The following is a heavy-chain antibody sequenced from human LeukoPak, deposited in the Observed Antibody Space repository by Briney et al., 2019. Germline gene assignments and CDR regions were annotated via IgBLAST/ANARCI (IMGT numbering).Heavy chain of an antibody. D-gene: IGHD3-22*01. CDR1: GGSISSYY. Sequence: SETLSLTCTVAGGSISSYYWSWIRQPPGKGMEWIGYIYYSGSSNYSPSLKGRVTISVDTSKNQFSLKLSSVTAADTAVYYWARTHYYDSSGYYPHFDYWGQGTLVTVSS. V-gene: IGHV4-59*08. CDR3: ARTHYYDSSGYYPHFDY. J-gene: IGHJ4*02. CDR2: IYYSGSS.